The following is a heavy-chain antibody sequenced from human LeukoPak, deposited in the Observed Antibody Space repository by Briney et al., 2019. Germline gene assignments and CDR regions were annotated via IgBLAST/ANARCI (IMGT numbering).Heavy chain of an antibody. Sequence: SETLSLTCTVSGGPINNYYWYWIRQPPGKGLEWIGYVHYSGSTYYNPSLQSRVTISVDTSKNQFSLKLSSVTAADTAVYYCARLLVSYLDYWGQGTLVTVSS. CDR2: VHYSGST. D-gene: IGHD3-10*01. J-gene: IGHJ4*02. CDR3: ARLLVSYLDY. CDR1: GGPINNYY. V-gene: IGHV4-59*08.